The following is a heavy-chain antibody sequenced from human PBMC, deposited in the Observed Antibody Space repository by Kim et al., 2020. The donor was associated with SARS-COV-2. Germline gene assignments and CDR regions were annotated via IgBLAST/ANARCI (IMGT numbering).Heavy chain of an antibody. CDR3: ARRERTGRFDP. J-gene: IGHJ5*02. D-gene: IGHD3-10*01. V-gene: IGHV4-39*07. CDR2: T. Sequence: TYYNPSLKSRVAISVDTSKNQFSLNLSSVTAADTALYYCARRERTGRFDPWGQGTLVTVSS.